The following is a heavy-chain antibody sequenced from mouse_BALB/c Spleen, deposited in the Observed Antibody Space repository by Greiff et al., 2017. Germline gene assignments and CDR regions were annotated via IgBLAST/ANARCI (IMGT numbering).Heavy chain of an antibody. V-gene: IGHV1-7*01. Sequence: QVQLKESGAELAKPGASVKMSCKASGYTFTSYWMHWVKQRPGQGLEWIGYINPSTGYTEYNQKFKDKATLTADKSSSTAYMQLSSLTSEDSAVYYCARDDYDGWFAYWGQGTLVTVSA. CDR2: INPSTGYT. CDR3: ARDDYDGWFAY. CDR1: GYTFTSYW. D-gene: IGHD2-4*01. J-gene: IGHJ3*01.